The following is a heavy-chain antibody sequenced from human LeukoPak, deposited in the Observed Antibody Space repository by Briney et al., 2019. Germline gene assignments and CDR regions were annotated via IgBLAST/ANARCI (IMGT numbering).Heavy chain of an antibody. CDR2: IIPIFGTA. CDR3: ASVTVTTYWYFDP. J-gene: IGHJ2*01. D-gene: IGHD4-17*01. V-gene: IGHV1-69*05. Sequence: GASVKVSCKASGYTFTSYGISWVRQAPGQGLEWMGGIIPIFGTANYAQKFQGRVTITTDESTSTAYMELSSLRSEDTAVYYCASVTVTTYWYFDPWGRGTLVTVSS. CDR1: GYTFTSYG.